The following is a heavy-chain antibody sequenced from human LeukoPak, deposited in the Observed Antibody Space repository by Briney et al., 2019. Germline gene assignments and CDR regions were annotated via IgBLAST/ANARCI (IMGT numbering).Heavy chain of an antibody. CDR3: ARGSPYYYDSSAPDYFDY. CDR1: GFTFSSYG. Sequence: GGSLRLSCAASGFTFSSYGMRWVRQAPGKGLEWVAVIWYDGSNKYYADSVKGRFTTSRDNSKNTLYLQMNSLRAEDTAVYYCARGSPYYYDSSAPDYFDYWGQGTLVTVSS. D-gene: IGHD3-22*01. J-gene: IGHJ4*02. CDR2: IWYDGSNK. V-gene: IGHV3-33*01.